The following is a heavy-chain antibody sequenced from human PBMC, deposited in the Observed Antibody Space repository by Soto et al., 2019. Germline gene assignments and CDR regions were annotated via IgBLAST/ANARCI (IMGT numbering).Heavy chain of an antibody. CDR2: ISGGNGKT. CDR3: GRDQGYQLIYF. V-gene: IGHV1-3*01. D-gene: IGHD2-2*02. Sequence: QVQLVQSGAEVKTPGASVKVSCKASGYTFTNYAIHWVRQAPGQSPEWIGWISGGNGKTKYSQNLQGRVTITRDTAASTAYMEMSSLRSEDTAVYYCGRDQGYQLIYFWGKGTLVTVSS. J-gene: IGHJ4*02. CDR1: GYTFTNYA.